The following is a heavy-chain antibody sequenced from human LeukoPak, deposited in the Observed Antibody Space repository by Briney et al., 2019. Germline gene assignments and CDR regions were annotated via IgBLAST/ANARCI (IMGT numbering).Heavy chain of an antibody. Sequence: GGSLRLSCAASGFTFTYARMSWVRQAPGKGLEWVSYISSSGSTTNYADSVKGRFTISRDNAKNSLYLQMNSLRAEDTAVYYCAGDISGYFNTRGEGYWGQGTLVTVSS. CDR2: ISSSGSTT. CDR3: AGDISGYFNTRGEGY. V-gene: IGHV3-11*01. CDR1: GFTFTYAR. J-gene: IGHJ4*02. D-gene: IGHD3-22*01.